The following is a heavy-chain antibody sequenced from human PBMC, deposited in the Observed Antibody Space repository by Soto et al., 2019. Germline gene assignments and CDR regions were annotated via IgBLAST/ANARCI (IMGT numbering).Heavy chain of an antibody. CDR1: GGSISNAAYS. V-gene: IGHV4-30-2*01. Sequence: PSETLSLTCTVSGGSISNAAYSWSWIRQPPGKGLEWIGYIYPSGMPFYNPSLRSRVTISIDRSNDQFSLNLKSVTAADTAVYYCARDRDGYNDWFDPWGQGTLVTVSS. CDR3: ARDRDGYNDWFDP. J-gene: IGHJ5*02. D-gene: IGHD5-12*01. CDR2: IYPSGMP.